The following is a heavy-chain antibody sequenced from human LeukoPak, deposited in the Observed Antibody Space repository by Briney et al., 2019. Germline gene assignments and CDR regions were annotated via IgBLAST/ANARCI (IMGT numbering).Heavy chain of an antibody. Sequence: PGGTLRLSCAASGFTFSNYGMTWVRQAPGKGLEWVSSISGSGGNTYYADSVKGRFTISRDNSKNTLYLQMNSLRAEDTAVYYCARRAGAYSHPYDYWGQGTLVTVSS. J-gene: IGHJ4*02. D-gene: IGHD4/OR15-4a*01. CDR3: ARRAGAYSHPYDY. CDR2: ISGSGGNT. CDR1: GFTFSNYG. V-gene: IGHV3-23*01.